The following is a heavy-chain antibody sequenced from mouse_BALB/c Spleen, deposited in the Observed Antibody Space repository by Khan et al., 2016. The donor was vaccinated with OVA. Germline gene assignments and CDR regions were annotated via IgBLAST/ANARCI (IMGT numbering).Heavy chain of an antibody. Sequence: QVQLKESGPGLVAPSQSLSITCTVSGFSLTTYGVSWVRQPPGKGLEWLGVIWGAGSTNYHSALISRLTISKDNSKSQVFLKLNSLQTDDTGTYYCAKQNHGTPYAMDYWGQGTSVTVSS. J-gene: IGHJ4*01. CDR2: IWGAGST. CDR3: AKQNHGTPYAMDY. V-gene: IGHV2-3*01. CDR1: GFSLTTYG. D-gene: IGHD2-1*01.